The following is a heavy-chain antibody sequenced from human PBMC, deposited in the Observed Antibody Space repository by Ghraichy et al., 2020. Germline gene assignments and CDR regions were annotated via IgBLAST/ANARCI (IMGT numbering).Heavy chain of an antibody. Sequence: SQTLSLTCAVSGGSISSGGYSWSWIRQPPGKGLEWIGYIYHSGSTYYNPSLKSRVTISVDRSKNQFSLKLSSVTAADTAVYYCARGADYYDSSGYWVYWFDPWGQGTLVTVSS. V-gene: IGHV4-30-2*01. CDR2: IYHSGST. D-gene: IGHD3-22*01. J-gene: IGHJ5*02. CDR1: GGSISSGGYS. CDR3: ARGADYYDSSGYWVYWFDP.